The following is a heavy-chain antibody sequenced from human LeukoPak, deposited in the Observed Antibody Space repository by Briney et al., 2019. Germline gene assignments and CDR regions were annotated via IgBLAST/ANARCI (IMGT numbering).Heavy chain of an antibody. V-gene: IGHV3-53*01. D-gene: IGHD3-22*01. CDR3: ARFGTAYYDSSSYNWFDP. CDR1: GFTVSSNY. Sequence: GGSLRLSCAASGFTVSSNYMSWVRQAPGKGLEWVSIIYDSGTTHYADSVKGRFTISRDNSKNTLYLQMNSLRAEDTAVYYCARFGTAYYDSSSYNWFDPWGQGTLVTVSS. CDR2: IYDSGTT. J-gene: IGHJ5*02.